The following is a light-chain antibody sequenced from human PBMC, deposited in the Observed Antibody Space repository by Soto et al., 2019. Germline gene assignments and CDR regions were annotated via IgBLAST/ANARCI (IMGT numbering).Light chain of an antibody. CDR1: QGIRND. V-gene: IGKV1-6*01. CDR2: AAS. CDR3: LQDYNYPWT. J-gene: IGKJ1*01. Sequence: AIQLTQSPSSLSASVGDRVTITCRASQGIRNDLGWYQQKPGKAPKLLIYAASSLQSGVPSRFSDSGSGTDFTLTISSLQPEDFATYYCLQDYNYPWTFGQGTKVEIK.